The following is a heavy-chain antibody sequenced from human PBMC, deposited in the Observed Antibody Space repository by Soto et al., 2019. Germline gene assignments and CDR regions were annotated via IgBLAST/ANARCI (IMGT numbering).Heavy chain of an antibody. CDR3: ARDLSNYCSGGSCYSVSSWFDP. V-gene: IGHV4-31*03. CDR1: GGSISSGGYY. Sequence: PSETLSLTCTVSGGSISSGGYYWSWIRQHPGKGLEWIGYIYYSGSTYYNPSLKSRVTISVDTSKNQFSLKPSSVTAADTAVYYCARDLSNYCSGGSCYSVSSWFDPWGQGTLVTVSS. J-gene: IGHJ5*02. CDR2: IYYSGST. D-gene: IGHD2-15*01.